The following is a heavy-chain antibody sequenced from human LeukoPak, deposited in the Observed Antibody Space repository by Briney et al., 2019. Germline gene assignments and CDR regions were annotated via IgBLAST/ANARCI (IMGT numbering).Heavy chain of an antibody. V-gene: IGHV3-21*04. CDR2: ISSSSSYI. CDR1: GFTFSSYS. CDR3: ARTPPRLLWFGEYWS. J-gene: IGHJ5*02. Sequence: GGSLRLSCAASGFTFSSYSMNWVRQAPGKGLEWVSSISSSSSYIYYADSVKGRFTISRDNAKNSLYLQMNSLRAEDTAVYYCARTPPRLLWFGEYWSWGQGTLVTVSS. D-gene: IGHD3-10*01.